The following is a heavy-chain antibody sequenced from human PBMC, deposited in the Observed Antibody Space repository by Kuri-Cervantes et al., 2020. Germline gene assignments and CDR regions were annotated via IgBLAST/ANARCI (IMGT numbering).Heavy chain of an antibody. CDR1: GFTFSSYG. Sequence: GGSLRLSCAASGFTFSSYGMHWVRQAPGKGLEWVAVISYDGSNKYYADSVKGRFTISRDNSKNTLYLQMNSLRAEDTAVYYCANFEWATIRYFDLWGRGTPVTVSS. D-gene: IGHD5-24*01. J-gene: IGHJ2*01. CDR3: ANFEWATIRYFDL. CDR2: ISYDGSNK. V-gene: IGHV3-30*18.